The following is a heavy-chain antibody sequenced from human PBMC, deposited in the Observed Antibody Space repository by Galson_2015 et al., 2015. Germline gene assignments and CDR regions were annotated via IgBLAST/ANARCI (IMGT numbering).Heavy chain of an antibody. CDR1: GYIFSTYW. J-gene: IGHJ4*02. CDR3: ARPRGFGDLHYFDS. CDR2: IYPGDSDT. Sequence: QSGAEVKKPGESLKISCKGSGYIFSTYWIGWVRQTPGKGLEWMGLIYPGDSDTRYSPSFQGQVTISADKSIGTAYLQWSGLKASDTAMYYCARPRGFGDLHYFDSWGQGTPVIVSS. V-gene: IGHV5-51*01. D-gene: IGHD3-10*01.